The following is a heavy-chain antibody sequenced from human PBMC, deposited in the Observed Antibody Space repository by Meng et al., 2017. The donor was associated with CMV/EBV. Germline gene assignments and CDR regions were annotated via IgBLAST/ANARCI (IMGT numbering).Heavy chain of an antibody. CDR3: ARVGGYCSSTSCYLSNWFDP. V-gene: IGHV1-69*05. J-gene: IGHJ5*02. CDR1: LSSYA. Sequence: LSSYAISWVRQAPGQGLEWMGGIIPIFGTANYAQKFQGRVTITTDESTSTAYMELSSLRSEDTAVYYCARVGGYCSSTSCYLSNWFDPWGQGTLVTVSS. CDR2: IIPIFGTA. D-gene: IGHD2-2*01.